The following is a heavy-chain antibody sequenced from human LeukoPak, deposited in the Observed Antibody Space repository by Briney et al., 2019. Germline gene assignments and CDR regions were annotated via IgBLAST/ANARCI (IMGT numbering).Heavy chain of an antibody. D-gene: IGHD6-6*01. CDR1: GFTFSSYS. J-gene: IGHJ5*02. Sequence: PGGSLRLSCAASGFTFSSYSMNWVRQAPGKGLEWVSSISSSSSYIYYADSVKGRFTISRDNAKNSVYLQMNSLRAEDTAVYYCARDASTSSSGWFDPWGQGTLVTVSS. CDR3: ARDASTSSSGWFDP. V-gene: IGHV3-21*06. CDR2: ISSSSSYI.